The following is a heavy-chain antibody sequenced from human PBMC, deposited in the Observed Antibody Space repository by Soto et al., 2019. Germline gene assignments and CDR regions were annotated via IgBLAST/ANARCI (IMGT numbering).Heavy chain of an antibody. CDR1: GGSISSSSYY. D-gene: IGHD1-26*01. J-gene: IGHJ4*02. CDR2: IYHSGST. V-gene: IGHV4-39*01. CDR3: AREMGGSIDY. Sequence: QLQLQESGPGLVKPSETLSLTCTVSGGSISSSSYYWGWIRQPPGKGLEWIGTIYHSGSTYYKPSLKSLVTISVDTSNTQFYLKLNSVTAADTAIYYCAREMGGSIDYWGQGTLVTVSS.